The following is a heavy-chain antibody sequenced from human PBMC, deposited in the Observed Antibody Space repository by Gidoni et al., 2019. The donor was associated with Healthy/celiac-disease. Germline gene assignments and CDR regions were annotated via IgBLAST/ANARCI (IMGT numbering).Heavy chain of an antibody. J-gene: IGHJ4*02. D-gene: IGHD3-22*01. V-gene: IGHV3-30-3*01. CDR2: ISYDGSNK. Sequence: EWVAVISYDGSNKYYADSVKGRFTISRDNSKNTLYLQMNSLRAEDTAVYYCARERYYDSSGYYYPPYYFDYWGQGTLVTVS. CDR3: ARERYYDSSGYYYPPYYFDY.